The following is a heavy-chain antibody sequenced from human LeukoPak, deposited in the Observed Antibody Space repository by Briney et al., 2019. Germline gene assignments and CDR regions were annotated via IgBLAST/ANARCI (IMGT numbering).Heavy chain of an antibody. V-gene: IGHV1-3*03. J-gene: IGHJ4*02. CDR3: ARGGPNSGGWTLDH. Sequence: ASVKVSCKPSGYTFSSYAMHWVRQAPGQRLEWMGCINGDNGNTQYSQKFQGRVAFTRDTSASTAYMELSSLTSEDMAVFYCARGGPNSGGWTLDHWGPGTLVSVSS. CDR2: INGDNGNT. CDR1: GYTFSSYA. D-gene: IGHD6-19*01.